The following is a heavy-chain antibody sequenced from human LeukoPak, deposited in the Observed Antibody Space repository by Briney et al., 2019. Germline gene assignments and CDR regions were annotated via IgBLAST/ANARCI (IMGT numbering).Heavy chain of an antibody. CDR2: IYPGDSDT. CDR1: GYSFTSYW. J-gene: IGHJ4*02. Sequence: KAGESLKISFKGSGYSFTSYWSGWVRQMPGKGLEWMGIIYPGDSDTRYSPSFQGQVTISADKSISTAYLQWSSLKASDTAMYYCARGFPGIAVAQVDYFDYWGQGTLVTVSS. D-gene: IGHD6-19*01. CDR3: ARGFPGIAVAQVDYFDY. V-gene: IGHV5-51*01.